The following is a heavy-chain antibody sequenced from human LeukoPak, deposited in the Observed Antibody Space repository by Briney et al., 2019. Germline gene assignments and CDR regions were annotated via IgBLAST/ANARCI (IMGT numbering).Heavy chain of an antibody. V-gene: IGHV3-74*01. J-gene: IGHJ3*02. CDR3: AYYSSSAFDI. Sequence: GGSLRLSCAASGFTFSSYWMHWVRQAPGKWLVWVSRINSDGSSTSYADSVKGRFTISRDNAKNTLYLQMNSLRAEDTAVYYCAYYSSSAFDIWGQGTMVTVSS. CDR1: GFTFSSYW. D-gene: IGHD6-6*01. CDR2: INSDGSST.